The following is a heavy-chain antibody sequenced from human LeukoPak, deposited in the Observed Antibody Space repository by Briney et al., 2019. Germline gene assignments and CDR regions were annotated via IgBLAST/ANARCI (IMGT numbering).Heavy chain of an antibody. Sequence: GGSLRLSCAASGFTFTNAWMNWVRQAPGKGLEWVSAISGSGGSTYYADSVKGRFTISRDNSKNTLYLQMNSLRAEDTAVYYCAKEPIAVAGTGFDYWGQGTLVTVSS. D-gene: IGHD6-19*01. CDR2: ISGSGGST. V-gene: IGHV3-23*01. CDR1: GFTFTNAW. J-gene: IGHJ4*02. CDR3: AKEPIAVAGTGFDY.